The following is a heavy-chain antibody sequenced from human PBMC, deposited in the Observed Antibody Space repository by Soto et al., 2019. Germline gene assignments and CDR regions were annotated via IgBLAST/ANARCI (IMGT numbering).Heavy chain of an antibody. CDR2: TYYRSKWYN. D-gene: IGHD3-10*01. Sequence: PSQTLSLTCAISGDSVSSNSPAWNWIRQSPSRGLEWLGRTYYRSKWYNGYAVSVKSRITINPDTSKNQFSLQLNSLPPEDTAVYYCARTSAYLDVWGQGTTVTVSS. J-gene: IGHJ6*02. CDR3: ARTSAYLDV. CDR1: GDSVSSNSPA. V-gene: IGHV6-1*01.